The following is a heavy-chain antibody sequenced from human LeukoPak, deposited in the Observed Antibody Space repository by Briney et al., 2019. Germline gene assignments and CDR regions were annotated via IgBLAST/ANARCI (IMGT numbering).Heavy chain of an antibody. V-gene: IGHV3-23*01. J-gene: IGHJ3*02. D-gene: IGHD3-16*01. Sequence: PGGSLRLSCAASGFTFRNYAMSWVRQAPGKGLEWVSAISGSGGSTYYADSVKGRFTISRDNSKNTLYLQMNSLRAEDTAIYYCAKSSQAFGAFDIWGQGTMVTVSS. CDR2: ISGSGGST. CDR3: AKSSQAFGAFDI. CDR1: GFTFRNYA.